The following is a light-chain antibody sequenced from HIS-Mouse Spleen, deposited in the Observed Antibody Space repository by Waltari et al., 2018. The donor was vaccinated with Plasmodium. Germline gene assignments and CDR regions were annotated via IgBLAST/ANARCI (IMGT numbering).Light chain of an antibody. V-gene: IGKV3-15*01. CDR2: GAS. CDR1: HSVSSN. CDR3: QQYNNWPLT. Sequence: EIVMTQSPATLSVSPEERATLSCRASHSVSSNLAWDQQKPGQAPRLLIYGASTRATGIPARFSGSGSGTEFTLTISSMQSEDFAVYYCQQYNNWPLTFGGGTKVVIK. J-gene: IGKJ4*01.